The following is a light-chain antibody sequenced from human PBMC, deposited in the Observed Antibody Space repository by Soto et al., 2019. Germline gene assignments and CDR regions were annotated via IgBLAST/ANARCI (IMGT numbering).Light chain of an antibody. CDR2: EVS. CDR3: SSYTSSSPVV. J-gene: IGLJ2*01. V-gene: IGLV2-14*01. Sequence: QSALTQPASVSGSPGQWITISYTGTSSDVGGYNYVSWYQQHPGKAPKLMIYEVSNRPSGVSNRFSGSKSGNTASLTISGLQAEDEADYYCSSYTSSSPVVFGGGTKLTVL. CDR1: SSDVGGYNY.